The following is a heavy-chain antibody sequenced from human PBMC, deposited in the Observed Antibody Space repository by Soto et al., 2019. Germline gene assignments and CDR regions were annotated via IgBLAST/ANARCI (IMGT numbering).Heavy chain of an antibody. Sequence: SVKVSCKASGGTFSSYAISWVRQAPGQGLEWMGGIIPIFGTVNYAQKFQGRVTITADKSPSTAYMDLSSLRSEDTAAYYCAREDCSSTSCFTQYHSWFDPWGQGTLVTSPQ. CDR3: AREDCSSTSCFTQYHSWFDP. V-gene: IGHV1-69*06. D-gene: IGHD2-2*01. CDR2: IIPIFGTV. CDR1: GGTFSSYA. J-gene: IGHJ5*02.